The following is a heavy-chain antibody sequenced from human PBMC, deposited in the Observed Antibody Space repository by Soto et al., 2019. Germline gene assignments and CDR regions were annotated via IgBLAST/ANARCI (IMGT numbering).Heavy chain of an antibody. J-gene: IGHJ4*02. V-gene: IGHV1-18*01. CDR2: ISAYNGNT. CDR1: GYTFTSYG. Sequence: ASVKVSCKASGYTFTSYGISWVRQAPGQGLEWMGWISAYNGNTNYAQKLQGRVTMTTDTSTNTAYMELRSLRSEDTAVYYCATDPQIAVAGYYLDYWGQGTLVTVSS. CDR3: ATDPQIAVAGYYLDY. D-gene: IGHD6-19*01.